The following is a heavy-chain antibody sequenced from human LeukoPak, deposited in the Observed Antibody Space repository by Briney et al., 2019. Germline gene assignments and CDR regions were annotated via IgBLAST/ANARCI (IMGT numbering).Heavy chain of an antibody. CDR1: GFTFGDYA. J-gene: IGHJ6*02. CDR3: VKDRGYCSGGSCATYYYYGMDV. CDR2: ISSNGGST. Sequence: PGGSLRLSCTTSGFTFGDYAMSWVRQAPGKGLEYVSAISSNGGSTYYADSVKGRFTISRDNSKNTLYLQMSSLRAEDTAVYYCVKDRGYCSGGSCATYYYYGMDVWGQGTTVTVSS. D-gene: IGHD2-15*01. V-gene: IGHV3-64D*09.